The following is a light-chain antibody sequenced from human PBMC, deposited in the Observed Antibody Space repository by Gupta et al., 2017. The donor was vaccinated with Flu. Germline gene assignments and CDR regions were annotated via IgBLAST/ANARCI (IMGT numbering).Light chain of an antibody. CDR3: QQSNSSPWT. CDR2: KVS. CDR1: QSITSW. V-gene: IGKV1-5*03. J-gene: IGKJ1*01. Sequence: DIQMTDSPATLSASVEDRIAITFLASQSITSWLAWYQHKPGKAPKLLLYKVSSSERGLPSRFSGRGSAIEFTLSISILHPADFANSSSQQSNSSPWTSGQGTKVETK.